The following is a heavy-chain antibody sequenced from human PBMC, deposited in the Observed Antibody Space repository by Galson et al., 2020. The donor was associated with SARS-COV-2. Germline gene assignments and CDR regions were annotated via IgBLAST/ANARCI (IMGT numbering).Heavy chain of an antibody. CDR1: GFTFSSYG. D-gene: IGHD3-3*01. J-gene: IGHJ4*02. CDR3: AKAAYDFWSGLFDY. CDR2: IWYDGSNK. Sequence: GGSLRLSCAASGFTFSSYGMHWVRQAPGKGLEWVVVIWYDGSNKYYADSVKGRFTISRDNSKNTLYLQMNSLRAEDTAVYYCAKAAYDFWSGLFDYWGQGTLVTVSS. V-gene: IGHV3-33*06.